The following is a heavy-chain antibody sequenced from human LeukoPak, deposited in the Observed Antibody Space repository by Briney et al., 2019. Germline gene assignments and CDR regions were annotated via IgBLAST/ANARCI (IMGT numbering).Heavy chain of an antibody. D-gene: IGHD6-19*01. Sequence: GASVKVSCKASGYTFINSGFSWVRQAPGQGLEGMGWISAYNRNTNYAQNLQDRVTVTKDTSTSTAYMELRSLRSDDTAVYYCASGIAVAGWENYYCGMDVWGQGTSVTVSS. CDR2: ISAYNRNT. V-gene: IGHV1-18*01. CDR1: GYTFINSG. CDR3: ASGIAVAGWENYYCGMDV. J-gene: IGHJ6*02.